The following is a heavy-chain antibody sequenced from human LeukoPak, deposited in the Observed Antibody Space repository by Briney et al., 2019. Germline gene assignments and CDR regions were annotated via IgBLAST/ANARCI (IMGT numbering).Heavy chain of an antibody. CDR2: IYYSGST. CDR1: GGSISSGGYY. J-gene: IGHJ4*02. D-gene: IGHD3-3*01. CDR3: ARGPILRFLEGHYFDY. V-gene: IGHV4-31*03. Sequence: PSETLSLTCTVSGGSISSGGYYWSWIRQHPGKGLEWIGYIYYSGSTYYNPSLKSRVTISVDTSKNQFSLKLSSVTAADTAVYYCARGPILRFLEGHYFDYWGQGTLVTVSP.